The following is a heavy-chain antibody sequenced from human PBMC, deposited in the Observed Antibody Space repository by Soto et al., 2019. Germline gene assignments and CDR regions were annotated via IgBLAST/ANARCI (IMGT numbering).Heavy chain of an antibody. D-gene: IGHD3-10*01. CDR3: AKDWAIVRGVIIGNWFDP. V-gene: IGHV3-30*18. CDR1: GFTFSSYG. CDR2: ISYDGSNK. Sequence: QVQLVESGGGVVQPGRSLRLSCAASGFTFSSYGMHWVRQAPGKGLEWVAVISYDGSNKYYADSVKGRFTISRDNSKNPLYLQMNSLRAEDTAVYYCAKDWAIVRGVIIGNWFDPWGQGTLVTVSS. J-gene: IGHJ5*02.